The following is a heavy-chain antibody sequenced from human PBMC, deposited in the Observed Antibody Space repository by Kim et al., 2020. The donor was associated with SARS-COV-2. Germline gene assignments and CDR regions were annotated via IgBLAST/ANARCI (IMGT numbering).Heavy chain of an antibody. V-gene: IGHV3-30*04. D-gene: IGHD2-2*01. CDR2: ISFDGSDK. CDR1: GFTLSRSA. J-gene: IGHJ2*01. Sequence: GGSLRLSCEASGFTLSRSALHWVRQAPGKGLEWVSVISFDGSDKDYADSVKGRFTISRDLSKNTLYLQMTSLRPEDTGVYYCARGRPGVVEIPPAAYWYFDLWGRGTLVTVSS. CDR3: ARGRPGVVEIPPAAYWYFDL.